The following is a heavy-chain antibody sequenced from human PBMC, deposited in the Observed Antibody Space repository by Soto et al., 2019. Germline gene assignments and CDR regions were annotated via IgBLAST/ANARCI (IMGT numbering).Heavy chain of an antibody. CDR3: ARGSDTADV. D-gene: IGHD4-17*01. J-gene: IGHJ6*02. V-gene: IGHV1-8*01. CDR2: INPNSGNT. Sequence: ASVKVSCKASGYTFTNYDISWVRQAPGQGLEWMGWINPNSGNTGYAQKFQGRVTMTRNTSISTAYMELSSLRSEDTAVYYCARGSDTADVWGQGTTITVSS. CDR1: GYTFTNYD.